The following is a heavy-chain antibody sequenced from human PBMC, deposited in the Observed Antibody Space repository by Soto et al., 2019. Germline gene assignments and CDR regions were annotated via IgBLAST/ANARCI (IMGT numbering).Heavy chain of an antibody. D-gene: IGHD2-15*01. J-gene: IGHJ3*02. CDR1: GYTLTELS. V-gene: IGHV1-24*01. CDR3: ATDWGILFQNPQRPLGAFDI. Sequence: GASVKVSCKVSGYTLTELSMHWVRQAPGKGLEWMGGFDPEDGETIYAQKFQGRVTMTEDTSTDTACMELSSLRSEDTAVYYCATDWGILFQNPQRPLGAFDIWGQGTMVTVSS. CDR2: FDPEDGET.